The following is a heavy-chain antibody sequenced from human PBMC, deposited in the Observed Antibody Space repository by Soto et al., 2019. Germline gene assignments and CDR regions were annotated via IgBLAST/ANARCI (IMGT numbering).Heavy chain of an antibody. Sequence: QVHLIQSGAEVKKPGSSVKVSCKAAGGTFNTYTLIWVRQAPGHGLEWMGRIIPMLTVTNPAQKFQRRLTLTADKPTGTAFMELTSLRSEDTAVYYCSIGSWSAETFDVWGQGTMVTVSS. CDR1: GGTFNTYT. D-gene: IGHD2-2*01. J-gene: IGHJ3*01. CDR3: SIGSWSAETFDV. CDR2: IIPMLTVT. V-gene: IGHV1-69*02.